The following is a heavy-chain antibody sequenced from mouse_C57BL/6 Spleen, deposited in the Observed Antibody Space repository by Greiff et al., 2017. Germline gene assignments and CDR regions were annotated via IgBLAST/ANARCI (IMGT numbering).Heavy chain of an antibody. CDR2: ILPGSGST. Sequence: QVQLKESGAELMKPGASVKLSCKATGYTFTGYWIEWVKQRPGHGLEWIGEILPGSGSTNYNEKFKGQATLTADTSSNTAYMQLSSLTTEDSAIYYCARRDLRPYWYFDVWGTGTPVTVSS. V-gene: IGHV1-9*01. CDR1: GYTFTGYW. CDR3: ARRDLRPYWYFDV. J-gene: IGHJ1*03. D-gene: IGHD2-12*01.